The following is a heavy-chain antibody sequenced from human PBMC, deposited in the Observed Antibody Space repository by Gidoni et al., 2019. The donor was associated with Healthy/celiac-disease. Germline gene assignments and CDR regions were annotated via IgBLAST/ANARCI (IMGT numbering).Heavy chain of an antibody. D-gene: IGHD7-27*01. V-gene: IGHV3-73*02. CDR2: IRSKANSYAT. Sequence: EVQLVGSGGGWVQPGGSLKLYWAAPGCTFGGSAMHWVRQASGKGLEWDGRIRSKANSYATAYAASVKGRFTLSRDDSTNTAYLQMNSLKTEDTAVYYCTRHPTTGDVAYWGQGTLVTVSS. J-gene: IGHJ4*02. CDR1: GCTFGGSA. CDR3: TRHPTTGDVAY.